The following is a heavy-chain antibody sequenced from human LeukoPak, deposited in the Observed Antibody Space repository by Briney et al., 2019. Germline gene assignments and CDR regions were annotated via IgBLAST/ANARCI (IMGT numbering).Heavy chain of an antibody. Sequence: ASVKVSCKASGYTFTSYGINWVRQAPGQALEWMGWISAYNGNTNYAQKLQGRVTMTTDTSTSTAYMELRSPRSDDTAVYYCARNTGYCSSTSCYDWFDPWGQGTLVTVSS. V-gene: IGHV1-18*01. CDR2: ISAYNGNT. J-gene: IGHJ5*02. CDR1: GYTFTSYG. D-gene: IGHD2-2*01. CDR3: ARNTGYCSSTSCYDWFDP.